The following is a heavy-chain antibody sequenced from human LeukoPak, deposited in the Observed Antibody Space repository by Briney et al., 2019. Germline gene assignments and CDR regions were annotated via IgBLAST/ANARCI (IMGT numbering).Heavy chain of an antibody. Sequence: TGGSLRLSCAASGFTFSSYAMHWVRQAPGKGLEWVTVISYDGSEKYYADSVKGRFTISRDNSKNTLYLQMNSLRADDTAVYYCAREFELAIAAWGQGTLVTVSS. CDR2: ISYDGSEK. CDR3: AREFELAIAA. CDR1: GFTFSSYA. J-gene: IGHJ5*02. D-gene: IGHD6-13*01. V-gene: IGHV3-30-3*01.